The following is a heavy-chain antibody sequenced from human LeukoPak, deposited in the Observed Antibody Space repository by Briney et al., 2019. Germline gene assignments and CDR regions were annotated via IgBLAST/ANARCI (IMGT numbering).Heavy chain of an antibody. V-gene: IGHV3-30*03. J-gene: IGHJ6*02. Sequence: GGSLRLSCAASGFTFSSYGMHWVRQAPGKGLEWVAVISYDGSNKYYADSVKGRFTISRDNSKNTLYLQMNSLRAEDTAVYYCARDRERYCSSTSCYHYYYYGMDVWGQGTTVTVSS. CDR2: ISYDGSNK. CDR1: GFTFSSYG. D-gene: IGHD2-2*01. CDR3: ARDRERYCSSTSCYHYYYYGMDV.